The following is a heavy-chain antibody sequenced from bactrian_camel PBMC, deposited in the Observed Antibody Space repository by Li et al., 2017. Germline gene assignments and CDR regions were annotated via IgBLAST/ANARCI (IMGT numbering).Heavy chain of an antibody. J-gene: IGHJ4*01. D-gene: IGHD2*01. Sequence: SGGGSVQAGGSLRLSCAVSGYTYRTYCMGWFRQAPGKEREGVAIIGADGDTSYVGFVKGRFTISRDNAQNTVSLVMNSLKPEDTALYYCVADLVWCTVVPGADQKFDYWGQGTQVTVS. V-gene: IGHV3S53*01. CDR3: VADLVWCTVVPGADQKFDY. CDR2: IGADGDT. CDR1: GYTYRTYC.